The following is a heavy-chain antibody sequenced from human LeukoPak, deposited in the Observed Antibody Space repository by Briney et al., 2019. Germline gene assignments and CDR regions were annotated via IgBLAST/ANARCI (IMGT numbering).Heavy chain of an antibody. D-gene: IGHD2-21*01. CDR2: IADDDSNR. CDR3: AKSGGLCGYDCYSDH. Sequence: GGSLTLSCAASGFSFRNFVMHWVRQAPGKGLEWVAVIADDDSNRIYSDSVKGRFTVFRDNFRNTLYLQMNNLRLEDTAVYYCAKSGGLCGYDCYSDHWGQGTQVTVSS. V-gene: IGHV3-30*18. J-gene: IGHJ4*02. CDR1: GFSFRNFV.